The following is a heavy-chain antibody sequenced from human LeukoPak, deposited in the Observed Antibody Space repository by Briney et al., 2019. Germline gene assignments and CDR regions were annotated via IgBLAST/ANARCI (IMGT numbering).Heavy chain of an antibody. J-gene: IGHJ4*02. Sequence: GGSLRLSCAASGCTFSCYAMSWVRQAPGKGLEWVSAISGNGGSTYYADSVNGRFTISRDNSKNTLYLQMNSLRAEDTAVYYCAKGAWASRYYYDSSGYYYSFDYWGQGTLVTVSS. CDR2: ISGNGGST. V-gene: IGHV3-23*01. D-gene: IGHD3-22*01. CDR1: GCTFSCYA. CDR3: AKGAWASRYYYDSSGYYYSFDY.